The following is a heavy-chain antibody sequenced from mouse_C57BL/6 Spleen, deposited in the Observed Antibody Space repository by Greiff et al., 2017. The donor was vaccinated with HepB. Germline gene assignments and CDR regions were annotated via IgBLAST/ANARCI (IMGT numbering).Heavy chain of an antibody. V-gene: IGHV7-3*01. Sequence: EVQLVESGGGLVQPGGSLSLSCAASGFTFTDYYMSWVRQPPGKALEWLGFIRNKANGYTTEYSASVKGRFTISRDNSQSILYLQMNALRAEDSATYYCARSPRITRYAIDDWGQGTSVTVSS. CDR1: GFTFTDYY. CDR2: IRNKANGYTT. J-gene: IGHJ4*01. CDR3: ARSPRITRYAIDD. D-gene: IGHD1-1*01.